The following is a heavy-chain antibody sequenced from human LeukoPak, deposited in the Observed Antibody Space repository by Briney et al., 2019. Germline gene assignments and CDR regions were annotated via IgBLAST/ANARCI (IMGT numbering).Heavy chain of an antibody. CDR1: GGSISAHY. Sequence: SETLSLTCTVSGGSISAHYWSWIRQSAGKGLEWIGRLYTSGTTRYNPSLKSRVTVSVDTSKNQFSLKLNSVTAADTAVYFCARGISADSDYNWFDSWGQGILVTVSS. CDR2: LYTSGTT. D-gene: IGHD6-13*01. J-gene: IGHJ5*01. V-gene: IGHV4-4*07. CDR3: ARGISADSDYNWFDS.